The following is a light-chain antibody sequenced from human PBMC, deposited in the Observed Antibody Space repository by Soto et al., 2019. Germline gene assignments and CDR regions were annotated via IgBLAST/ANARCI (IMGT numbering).Light chain of an antibody. CDR1: QSVSSK. CDR2: GAS. CDR3: QQRNDWQVT. V-gene: IGKV3-15*01. Sequence: EIVMTQSPATLSVSPGERATLSCRASQSVSSKLAWYQQKPGQAPRLLIYGASTRATGIPARFSGSGSGTEFTLTISSLEPGDFAVYYCQQRNDWQVTFGQGTRLEIK. J-gene: IGKJ5*01.